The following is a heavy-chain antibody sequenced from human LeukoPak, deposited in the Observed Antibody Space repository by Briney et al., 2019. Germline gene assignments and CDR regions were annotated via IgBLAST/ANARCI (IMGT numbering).Heavy chain of an antibody. J-gene: IGHJ3*02. CDR2: INPNSGGT. Sequence: AASVKVSCKASGYTFTGYYMHWVRQAPGQGLEWMGWINPNSGGTNYAQKFQGRVTMTRDTSISTAYMELSRLRSDDTAVYYCARDREMTTVTTDDAFDIWGQGTMVTVSS. CDR1: GYTFTGYY. CDR3: ARDREMTTVTTDDAFDI. V-gene: IGHV1-2*02. D-gene: IGHD4-17*01.